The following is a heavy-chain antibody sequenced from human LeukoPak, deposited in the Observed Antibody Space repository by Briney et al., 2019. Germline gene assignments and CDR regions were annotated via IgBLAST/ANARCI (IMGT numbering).Heavy chain of an antibody. CDR1: GFTFSNYW. CDR2: IDSDGSST. J-gene: IGHJ4*02. CDR3: ARAAHGYQYYFDY. D-gene: IGHD5-18*01. Sequence: GGSLRLSCAASGFTFSNYWMYWVRQAPGKGLVWVSRIDSDGSSTSYADSVKGRFTISRDNAKNTLYLQMNSLRAEDTAVYFCARAAHGYQYYFDYWGQGTLVTVSS. V-gene: IGHV3-74*01.